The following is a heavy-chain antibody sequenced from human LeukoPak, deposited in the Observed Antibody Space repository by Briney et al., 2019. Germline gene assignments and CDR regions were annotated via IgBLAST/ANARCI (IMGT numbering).Heavy chain of an antibody. V-gene: IGHV4-39*01. CDR3: ARQTGSGLFILP. J-gene: IGHJ4*02. D-gene: IGHD3/OR15-3a*01. Sequence: GSLRLSCAASGFTFSSYSMNWVRQAPGMGLEWIGSIYYTGNTYYNASLKSQVSISIDTSKNQFSLKLTSVTAADTAVYYCARQTGSGLFILPGGQGTLVTVSS. CDR1: GFTFSSYSMN. CDR2: IYYTGNT.